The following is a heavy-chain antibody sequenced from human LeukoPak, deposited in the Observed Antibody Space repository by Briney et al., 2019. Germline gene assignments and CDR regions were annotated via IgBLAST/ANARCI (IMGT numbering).Heavy chain of an antibody. D-gene: IGHD5-18*01. V-gene: IGHV3-23*01. Sequence: GGSLRLSCAASGFTFSSYAMSWVRQAPGKGLEWVSAISGSGGSTNYANSVKGRFTISRDNSKNTLYLQMNSLRAEDTAVYYCAKGLGVTVDTAMEDYWGQGTLVTVSS. CDR3: AKGLGVTVDTAMEDY. CDR1: GFTFSSYA. CDR2: ISGSGGST. J-gene: IGHJ4*02.